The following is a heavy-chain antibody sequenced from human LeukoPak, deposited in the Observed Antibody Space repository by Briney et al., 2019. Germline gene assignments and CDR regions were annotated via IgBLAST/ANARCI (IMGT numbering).Heavy chain of an antibody. CDR3: ARDDWGY. D-gene: IGHD3-9*01. Sequence: SETLSLTCTVSGGSISSYYWNWIQQPAGKGLEWIGRIYISGSTNYNPSLKSRVTMSIDTSKNQISLKLRSVTATDTAVYYCARDDWGYWGQGTTVTVSS. J-gene: IGHJ4*02. CDR2: IYISGST. CDR1: GGSISSYY. V-gene: IGHV4-4*07.